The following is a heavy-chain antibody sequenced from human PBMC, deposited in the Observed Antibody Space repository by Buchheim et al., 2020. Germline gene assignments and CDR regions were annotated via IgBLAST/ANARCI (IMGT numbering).Heavy chain of an antibody. CDR3: ARISGGSRQLEAPGYFDY. Sequence: QVTLRESRPPLVKPTQTPTLTCTFSGFSLSPSGMCVSWIRQPPGKALEWLARIDWDDDKYYSTSLKTMLTISKDTSTNQVVLKMTNMDPVDTATYYCARISGGSRQLEAPGYFDYWGQGTL. J-gene: IGHJ4*02. CDR1: GFSLSPSGMC. CDR2: IDWDDDK. V-gene: IGHV2-70*15. D-gene: IGHD6-13*01.